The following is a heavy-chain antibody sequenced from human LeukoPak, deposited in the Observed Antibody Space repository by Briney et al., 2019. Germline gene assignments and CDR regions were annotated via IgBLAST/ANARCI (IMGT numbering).Heavy chain of an antibody. CDR1: GFTFSSYG. CDR2: INGPSDNI. Sequence: KPGRSLRLSCAASGFTFSSYGMYWVRQTPGKGLEWVAFINGPSDNIRYADSVEGRFTISRDNVKNSLYLQMHSLRIEDTAVYYCATSRVFDYWGQGALVTVSS. CDR3: ATSRVFDY. J-gene: IGHJ4*02. V-gene: IGHV3-21*01.